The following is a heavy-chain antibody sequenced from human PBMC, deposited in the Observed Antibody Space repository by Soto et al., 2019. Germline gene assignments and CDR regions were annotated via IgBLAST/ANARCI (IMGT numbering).Heavy chain of an antibody. V-gene: IGHV1-2*02. CDR3: ARDNYGPHDY. Sequence: QVQLVQSGAEMKKPGASVKVSCRPSGYSFTAFYIHWVRQAPGQGLEWMGWVDPNSGPTRNAQTYQGRVTMTRDTSTSIVYMELNWLRSDDTAVYYCARDNYGPHDYWGQGTLVTVSS. D-gene: IGHD3-16*01. CDR1: GYSFTAFY. CDR2: VDPNSGPT. J-gene: IGHJ4*02.